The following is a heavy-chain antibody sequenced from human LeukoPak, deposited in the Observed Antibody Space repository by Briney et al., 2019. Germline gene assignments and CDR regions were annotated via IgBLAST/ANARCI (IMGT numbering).Heavy chain of an antibody. D-gene: IGHD1-26*01. J-gene: IGHJ4*02. CDR1: GYTFTGYY. CDR2: INPNSGGT. CDR3: ARLGGSYGGFDY. V-gene: IGHV1-2*02. Sequence: ASVKVSCKASGYTFTGYYMHWVRQAPGQGLEWMGWINPNSGGTNYAQKFQGRVTMTRDTSISTAYMELSRLRSEDTAVYYCARLGGSYGGFDYWGQGTLVTVSS.